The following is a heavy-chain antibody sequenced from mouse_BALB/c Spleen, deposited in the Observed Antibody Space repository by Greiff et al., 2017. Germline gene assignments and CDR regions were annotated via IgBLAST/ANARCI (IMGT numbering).Heavy chain of an antibody. CDR2: INPYNDGT. J-gene: IGHJ3*01. CDR1: GYTFTSYV. D-gene: IGHD1-1*01. V-gene: IGHV1-14*01. CDR3: ARSHYYGSSYGAY. Sequence: VQLQQSGPELVKPGASVKMSCKASGYTFTSYVMHWVKQKPGQSLVWIGYINPYNDGTKYNEKFKGKATLTSDKSSSTAYIELSSLPSEYSAVYYWARSHYYGSSYGAYWGQGTLVTVSA.